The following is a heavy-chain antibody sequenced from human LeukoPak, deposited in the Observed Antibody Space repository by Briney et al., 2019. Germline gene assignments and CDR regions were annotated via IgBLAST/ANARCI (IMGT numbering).Heavy chain of an antibody. Sequence: GGSLRLSCAASGFTFSSYTMIWVRQAPGKGLEWVSSISDSSSYIYYADSVKGRFTISRDNSKNTLYLQMNSLRAEDTAVYYCAKEGYWGQGTLVTVSS. CDR2: ISDSSSYI. CDR3: AKEGY. V-gene: IGHV3-21*01. CDR1: GFTFSSYT. J-gene: IGHJ4*02.